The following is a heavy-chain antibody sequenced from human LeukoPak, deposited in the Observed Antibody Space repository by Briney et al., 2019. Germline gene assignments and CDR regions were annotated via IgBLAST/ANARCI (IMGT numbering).Heavy chain of an antibody. V-gene: IGHV4-38-2*01. D-gene: IGHD3-3*01. J-gene: IGHJ4*02. CDR3: ARPATIFGVVMPDY. Sequence: PSETLSLTCAVSGYSISSGYYWGWIRQPPGKGLESIGSIYHSGSTYYNPSLKSRVTISVDTSKNQFSLKLSSVTAADTAVYYCARPATIFGVVMPDYWGQGTLVTVSS. CDR1: GYSISSGYY. CDR2: IYHSGST.